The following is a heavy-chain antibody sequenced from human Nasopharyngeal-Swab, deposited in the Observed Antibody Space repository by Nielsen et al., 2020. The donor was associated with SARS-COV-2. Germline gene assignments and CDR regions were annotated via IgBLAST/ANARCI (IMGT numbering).Heavy chain of an antibody. CDR3: ARKKQLVRPFDY. D-gene: IGHD6-13*01. CDR2: LNPNTGVA. CDR1: GYTFSDYF. Sequence: ASVKVSCKTSGYTFSDYFLHWVREAPGQGREWMGRLNPNTGVANYAQKFQGRVTMTRDTSLSTGYMELSSLRSDDTAVYYCARKKQLVRPFDYWGQGTLVTVSS. V-gene: IGHV1-2*06. J-gene: IGHJ4*02.